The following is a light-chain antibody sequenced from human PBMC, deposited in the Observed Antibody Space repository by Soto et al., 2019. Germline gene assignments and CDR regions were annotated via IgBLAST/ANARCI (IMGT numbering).Light chain of an antibody. Sequence: QSVLTQPPSASGTPGQRVTISCSGSGSDIGAYPYVSWYQQHAGKPPKLIIYEVNERPSGVPDRFSGSRTGTTASLTVSGLQSEDEADYFCSSFAGSNYYVFGSGTKVTVL. CDR3: SSFAGSNYYV. V-gene: IGLV2-8*01. J-gene: IGLJ1*01. CDR1: GSDIGAYPY. CDR2: EVN.